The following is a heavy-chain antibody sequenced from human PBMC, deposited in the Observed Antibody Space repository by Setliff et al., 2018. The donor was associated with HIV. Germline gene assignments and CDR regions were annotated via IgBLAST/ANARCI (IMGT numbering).Heavy chain of an antibody. J-gene: IGHJ3*02. D-gene: IGHD3-10*01. CDR2: IISILDIT. CDR1: GGTSSTHA. V-gene: IGHV1-69*10. CDR3: AGPRGDEAFDI. Sequence: SVKVSCKASGGTSSTHAMNWVRQAPGQGLEWMGQIISILDITTYAQQLQGRVTITADESTSTFYMELSSLRSADTAVYYCAGPRGDEAFDIWGQGTKVTVTS.